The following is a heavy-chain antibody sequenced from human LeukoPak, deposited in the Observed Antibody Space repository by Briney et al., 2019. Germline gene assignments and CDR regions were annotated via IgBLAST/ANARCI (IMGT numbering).Heavy chain of an antibody. CDR2: ISAYNGNT. CDR1: GYTFTSYG. D-gene: IGHD5-18*01. Sequence: ASVKVSCKASGYTFTSYGISWVRQAPGQGLEWMGWISAYNGNTNYAQKLQGRVTMTTDTSTSTPYMELRSLRSDDTAVYYCARDSRTAMVTYTAFDIWGQGTMVTVSS. CDR3: ARDSRTAMVTYTAFDI. V-gene: IGHV1-18*01. J-gene: IGHJ3*02.